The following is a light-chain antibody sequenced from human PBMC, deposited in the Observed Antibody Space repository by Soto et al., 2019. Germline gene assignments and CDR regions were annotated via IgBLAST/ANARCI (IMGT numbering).Light chain of an antibody. Sequence: QSALTQPASVSGSPGQSITISCTGTSSDVGDYNYVSWYQQHPGKAPKLMIYEVSNRPSGVSNRFSGSKSGNTASLTISGLQAEDEADYYCSSSTSNNILYVFGTGTKVTVL. J-gene: IGLJ1*01. CDR2: EVS. V-gene: IGLV2-14*01. CDR3: SSSTSNNILYV. CDR1: SSDVGDYNY.